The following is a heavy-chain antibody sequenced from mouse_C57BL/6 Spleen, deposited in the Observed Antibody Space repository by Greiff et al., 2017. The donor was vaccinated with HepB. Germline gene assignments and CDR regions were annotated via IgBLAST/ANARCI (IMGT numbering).Heavy chain of an antibody. CDR3: ARRDFDY. V-gene: IGHV5-17*01. J-gene: IGHJ2*01. CDR2: ISSGSSTI. Sequence: EVMLVESGGGLVKPGGSLKLSCAVSGFTFSDYGMHWVRQAPEKGLEWVAYISSGSSTIYYADTVKGRFTISRDNAKNTLFLQMTSLRSEDTAMYYCARRDFDYWGQGTTLTVSS. CDR1: GFTFSDYG.